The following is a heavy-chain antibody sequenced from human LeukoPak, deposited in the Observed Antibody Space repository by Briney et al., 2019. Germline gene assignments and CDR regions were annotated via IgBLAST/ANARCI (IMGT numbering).Heavy chain of an antibody. D-gene: IGHD1-26*01. J-gene: IGHJ4*02. CDR3: AKGGGSYYVPV. Sequence: KPSETLSLTCTVSGGSISSTNYYWDWIRQPPGKGLEWIGNIYYSGSTYYNPSLKSRVTISVDTSKNQFSLKLSSVTAADTAVYYCAKGGGSYYVPVWGQGTLVTVSS. CDR2: IYYSGST. CDR1: GGSISSTNYY. V-gene: IGHV4-39*01.